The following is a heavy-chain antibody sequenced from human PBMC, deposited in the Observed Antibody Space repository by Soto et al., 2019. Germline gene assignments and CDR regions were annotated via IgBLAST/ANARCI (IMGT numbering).Heavy chain of an antibody. CDR2: IGFDGKNE. CDR3: SRVSGYLSTWPAY. V-gene: IGHV3-33*01. CDR1: GFSLGSYG. D-gene: IGHD6-13*01. Sequence: QVQLVESGGGVVQPGRSLRLSCDVSGFSLGSYGMHWVRQAPGKRLEWVAVIGFDGKNENYGDSVKCRFTVSRDNSRNLLYLQMTSLTVEHTSVYFGSRVSGYLSTWPAYLGQGTLGTVSS. J-gene: IGHJ4*02.